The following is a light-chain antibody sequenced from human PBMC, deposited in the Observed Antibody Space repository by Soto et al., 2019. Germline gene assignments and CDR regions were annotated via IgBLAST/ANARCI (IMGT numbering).Light chain of an antibody. CDR3: QQSYNSPRT. CDR2: AAS. J-gene: IGKJ1*01. Sequence: DIQMTQSPSSLSASVGDRVTITCRASQTISSSLNWYQQKPGKAPKLLIYAASSLQSGVPSRFSGSGSVTDFNLIISNMQPEDFATYYCQQSYNSPRTFGQGTKVESK. V-gene: IGKV1-39*01. CDR1: QTISSS.